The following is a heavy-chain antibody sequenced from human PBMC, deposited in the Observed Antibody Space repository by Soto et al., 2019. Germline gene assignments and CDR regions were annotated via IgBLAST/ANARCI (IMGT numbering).Heavy chain of an antibody. CDR1: GGTFNNYA. CDR3: ARVTNHLFYFFEF. J-gene: IGHJ4*02. D-gene: IGHD3-3*01. V-gene: IGHV1-69*01. Sequence: QVHLVQSGAEVKKPGSSVKVSCKASGGTFNNYAISWLRQAPGQGLEWVGGIIPVFGTTNHAQKFQGRVTLTADESTSTAYMELSSLRSDDTAVYYCARVTNHLFYFFEFWGQGSLVTVSS. CDR2: IIPVFGTT.